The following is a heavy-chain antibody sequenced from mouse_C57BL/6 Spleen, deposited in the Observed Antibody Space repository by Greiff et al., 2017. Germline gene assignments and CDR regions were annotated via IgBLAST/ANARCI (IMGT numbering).Heavy chain of an antibody. CDR2: INPGSGGT. Sequence: QVQLQPPGAELVRPGTSVKVSCKASGYAFTNYLIEWVKQRPGQGLEWIGVINPGSGGTNYNEKFKGKATLTADKSSSTAYMQLSSLTSEDSAVYFCARGGTTVVGHFDVWGTGTTVTVSS. V-gene: IGHV1-54*01. J-gene: IGHJ1*03. CDR3: ARGGTTVVGHFDV. CDR1: GYAFTNYL. D-gene: IGHD1-1*01.